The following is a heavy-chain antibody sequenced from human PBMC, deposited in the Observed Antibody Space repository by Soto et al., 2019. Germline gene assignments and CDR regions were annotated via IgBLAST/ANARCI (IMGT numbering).Heavy chain of an antibody. D-gene: IGHD2-15*01. Sequence: HPGGSLRLSCAASGFTFSSYAMSWVRQAPGKGLEWVSAISGSGGSTYYADSVKGRFTISRDNSKNTLYLQMNSLRAEDTAVYYCAKAGYCSGGSCYWDYYFDYWGQGTLVTVSS. CDR3: AKAGYCSGGSCYWDYYFDY. CDR2: ISGSGGST. V-gene: IGHV3-23*01. CDR1: GFTFSSYA. J-gene: IGHJ4*02.